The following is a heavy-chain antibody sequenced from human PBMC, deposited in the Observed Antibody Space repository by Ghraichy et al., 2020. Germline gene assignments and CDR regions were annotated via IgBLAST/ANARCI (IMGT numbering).Heavy chain of an antibody. CDR1: GGSINSVDYY. Sequence: TLSLTCTVSGGSINSVDYYWGWIRQPPGKGLEWIANVDYGGSTYYNPSLKSRVTISLYTSRIHFSLKLRSVTAADTAVYYCARDNSGSYEDAFDIWGQGTMVTVST. CDR3: ARDNSGSYEDAFDI. V-gene: IGHV4-39*02. CDR2: VDYGGST. D-gene: IGHD1-26*01. J-gene: IGHJ3*02.